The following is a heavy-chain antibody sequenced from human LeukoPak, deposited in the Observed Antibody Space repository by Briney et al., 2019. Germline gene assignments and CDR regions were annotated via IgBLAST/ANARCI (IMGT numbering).Heavy chain of an antibody. D-gene: IGHD2-8*01. V-gene: IGHV4-59*12. CDR3: ARGTGVFDI. CDR2: IYYSGST. CDR1: GGSISSYY. J-gene: IGHJ3*02. Sequence: SETLSLTCTVSGGSISSYYWSWIRQPPGKGLEWIGYIYYSGSTNYNPSLKSRVTISVDTSKNQFPLNLSYVTAADTAVYYCARGTGVFDIWGQGTMVTVSS.